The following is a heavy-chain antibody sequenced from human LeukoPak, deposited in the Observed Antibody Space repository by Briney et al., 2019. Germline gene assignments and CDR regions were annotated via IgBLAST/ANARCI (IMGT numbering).Heavy chain of an antibody. Sequence: GGSLRLSCAASGFTVSSNYMSWVRQAPGKGLEWVSVIYSGGSTYYADSVKGRFTISRDNSKNTLYLQMNSLRAEDTAVYYCARDRGYRSSTSCYRAFDIWGQGTMVTVSS. J-gene: IGHJ3*02. CDR3: ARDRGYRSSTSCYRAFDI. CDR1: GFTVSSNY. CDR2: IYSGGST. D-gene: IGHD2-2*01. V-gene: IGHV3-53*01.